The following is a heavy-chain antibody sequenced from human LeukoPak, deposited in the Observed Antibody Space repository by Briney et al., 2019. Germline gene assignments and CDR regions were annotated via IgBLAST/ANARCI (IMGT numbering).Heavy chain of an antibody. CDR3: AGDRVAVYCSGGNCQSRYYYYDMDV. J-gene: IGHJ6*02. V-gene: IGHV3-30*09. CDR2: ISYDGSDK. Sequence: GGSLRLSCAASGFTFSTYPMHWVRQAPGEGLEWVASISYDGSDKVFPDSVKGRFAISRDNSNNTLYLQMNSLRPEDTAVYFCAGDRVAVYCSGGNCQSRYYYYDMDVWGQGTTVTVSS. D-gene: IGHD2-15*01. CDR1: GFTFSTYP.